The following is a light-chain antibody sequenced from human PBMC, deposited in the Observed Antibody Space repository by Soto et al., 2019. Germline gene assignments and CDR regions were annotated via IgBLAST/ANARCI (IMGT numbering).Light chain of an antibody. CDR3: SSYTTSSTYV. CDR1: SSDVGGYNY. J-gene: IGLJ1*01. CDR2: DVS. V-gene: IGLV2-14*01. Sequence: QSLLTQASSGSGAPGQAITISCTGTSSDVGGYNYVSWYQQHPGKAPKLMISDVSNRPSGVSIRFSGSKSGNTASLTISGLQTEDEADYYCSSYTTSSTYVFGPGTKVPV.